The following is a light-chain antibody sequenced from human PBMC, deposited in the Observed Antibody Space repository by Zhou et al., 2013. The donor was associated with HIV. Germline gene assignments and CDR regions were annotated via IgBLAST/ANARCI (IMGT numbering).Light chain of an antibody. CDR1: QFVSSRY. CDR3: QQRSIWPFT. Sequence: EIVLTQSPGTLSLSPGERATLSCRASQFVSSRYLAWYQQKPGQAPRLLIYDASNRATGIPARFSGSGSGTDFTLTISSLEPGDFAVYYCQQRSIWPFTFGPGTKVDIK. J-gene: IGKJ3*01. V-gene: IGKV3D-20*02. CDR2: DAS.